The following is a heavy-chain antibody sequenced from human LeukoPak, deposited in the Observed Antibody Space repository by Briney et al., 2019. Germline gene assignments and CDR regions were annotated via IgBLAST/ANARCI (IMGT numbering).Heavy chain of an antibody. CDR3: ARGPPKDYGSGSSWFDP. V-gene: IGHV1-8*01. CDR1: GYTFSSFD. J-gene: IGHJ5*02. D-gene: IGHD3-10*01. CDR2: MNPNSGNT. Sequence: ASVKVSCKASGYTFSSFDINWVRQGTGQGPEWVGWMNPNSGNTGYAQKFQGRVTMTRNTSISTAYMELSSLRSEDTAVYYCARGPPKDYGSGSSWFDPWGQGTLVTVSS.